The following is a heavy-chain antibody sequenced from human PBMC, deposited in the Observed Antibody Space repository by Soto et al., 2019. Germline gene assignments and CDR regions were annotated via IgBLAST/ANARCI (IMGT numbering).Heavy chain of an antibody. D-gene: IGHD2-2*02. V-gene: IGHV5-51*01. CDR1: GYSFTSYW. CDR3: ARRFHCSSTSCYKGSHDAFDI. Sequence: PGESLKISCKGSGYSFTSYWIGWVRQMPGKGLEWMGIIYPGDPDTRYSPSFQGQVTISADKSISTAYLQWSSLKASDTAMYYCARRFHCSSTSCYKGSHDAFDIWGQGTMVTVSS. J-gene: IGHJ3*02. CDR2: IYPGDPDT.